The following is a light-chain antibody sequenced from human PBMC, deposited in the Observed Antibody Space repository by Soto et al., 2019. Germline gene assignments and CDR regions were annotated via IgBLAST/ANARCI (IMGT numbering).Light chain of an antibody. CDR3: SSYTSASTPLV. V-gene: IGLV2-14*01. CDR1: GSDVGGYNY. J-gene: IGLJ2*01. Sequence: QSVLTQPASVSGSPGQSITISCTGTGSDVGGYNYVSWYQQHPGKAPKVMIYDVSNRPSGVSNRFSGSKSGNTASLTISGLQAEDEADYYCSSYTSASTPLVFGGGTQRTVL. CDR2: DVS.